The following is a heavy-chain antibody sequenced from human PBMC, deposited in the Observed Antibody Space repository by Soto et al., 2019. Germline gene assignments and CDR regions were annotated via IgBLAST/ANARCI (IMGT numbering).Heavy chain of an antibody. D-gene: IGHD3-3*01. J-gene: IGHJ4*02. Sequence: SETLSLTCTVSGDSVSSVGFHWAWLRRPPGKGLEWIGYTYNGGSTYYRPSLESRMQMSLDATRNHYSLRLTSVTAADTAVYFCARAPVGLDTISYFDYWGQGKLVTVSS. CDR1: GDSVSSVGFH. CDR2: TYNGGST. CDR3: ARAPVGLDTISYFDY. V-gene: IGHV4-30-4*01.